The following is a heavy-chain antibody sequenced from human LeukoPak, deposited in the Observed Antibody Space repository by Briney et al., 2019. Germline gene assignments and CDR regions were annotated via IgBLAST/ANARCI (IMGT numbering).Heavy chain of an antibody. V-gene: IGHV3-23*01. CDR1: GFIFSSYA. CDR2: IRTSGDT. D-gene: IGHD3-3*01. Sequence: GGSLRLSCAASGFIFSSYAISWVRQAPGKGLEWVSGIRTSGDTFYADSVKGRFTISRDISKNTVCLQMNSLRAEDSAVYYCATLSYDVWTGINWFDPWGQGTLVTVSS. CDR3: ATLSYDVWTGINWFDP. J-gene: IGHJ5*02.